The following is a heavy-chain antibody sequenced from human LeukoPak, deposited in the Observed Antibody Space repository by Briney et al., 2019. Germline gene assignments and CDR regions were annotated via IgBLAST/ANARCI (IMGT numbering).Heavy chain of an antibody. V-gene: IGHV4-61*01. D-gene: IGHD4-23*01. CDR3: ARDGYGGKEGYFDY. Sequence: SETLSLTCTVSGGSISSSSYYWGWIRQPPGKGLEWIGYIYYSGSTNYNPSLKSRVTISVDTSKNQFSLKLSSVTAADTAVYYCARDGYGGKEGYFDYWGQGTLVTVSS. J-gene: IGHJ4*02. CDR2: IYYSGST. CDR1: GGSISSSSYY.